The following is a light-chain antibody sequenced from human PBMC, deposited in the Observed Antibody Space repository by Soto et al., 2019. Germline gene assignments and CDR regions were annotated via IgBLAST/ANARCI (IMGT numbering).Light chain of an antibody. V-gene: IGKV3-20*01. CDR2: GAS. CDR1: QSVSSSY. J-gene: IGKJ3*01. Sequence: EIVLTQSPGTLSLSPGERATLSCRASQSVSSSYLARYQQKPGQAPRLLIYGASSRATGIPDRFSGSGSGTDFTLTISRLEPEDFAVYYCQQYGSSPLFTVGPGTKVDIK. CDR3: QQYGSSPLFT.